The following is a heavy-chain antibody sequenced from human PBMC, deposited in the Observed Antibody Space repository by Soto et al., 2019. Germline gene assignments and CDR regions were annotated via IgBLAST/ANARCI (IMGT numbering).Heavy chain of an antibody. CDR1: GGSISSSSYY. D-gene: IGHD5-18*01. J-gene: IGHJ3*02. Sequence: SETLSLTGTVSGGSISSSSYYWGWIRQPPGKGLEWIGSIYYSGSTYYNPSLKSRVTISVDTSKNQFSLKLSSVTAADTAVYYCARERVDTVPLDAFDIWGQGTMVTASS. CDR3: ARERVDTVPLDAFDI. CDR2: IYYSGST. V-gene: IGHV4-39*02.